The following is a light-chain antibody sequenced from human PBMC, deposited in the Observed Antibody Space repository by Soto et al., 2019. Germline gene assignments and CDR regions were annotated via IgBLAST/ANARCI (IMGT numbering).Light chain of an antibody. J-gene: IGLJ1*01. CDR1: SSDVGGYNY. CDR2: EVI. CDR3: SSYAGSNNYV. Sequence: QSVLTQPPSASGSPGQSVTISCTGNSSDVGGYNYVSWYQQHPGKAPKLMIYEVIKRPSGVPDRFSGSKSGNTASLTVSGLQAEDEADYYCSSYAGSNNYVFGTGTQLTVL. V-gene: IGLV2-8*01.